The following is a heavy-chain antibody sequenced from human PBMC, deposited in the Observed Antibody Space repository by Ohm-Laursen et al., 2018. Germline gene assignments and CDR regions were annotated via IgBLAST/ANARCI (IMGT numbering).Heavy chain of an antibody. CDR2: ISGSGGST. CDR1: GFTFSSYA. CDR3: ASAYDSSGYYIY. D-gene: IGHD3-22*01. V-gene: IGHV3-23*01. J-gene: IGHJ4*02. Sequence: SLRLSCAAFGFTFSSYAMSWVRQAPGKGLEWVSAISGSGGSTYYADSVKGRFTISRDNSKNTLYLQMNSLRAEDTAVYYCASAYDSSGYYIYWGQGTLVTVSS.